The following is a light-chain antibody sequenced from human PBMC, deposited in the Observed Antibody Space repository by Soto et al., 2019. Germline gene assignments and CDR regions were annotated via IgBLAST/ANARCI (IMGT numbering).Light chain of an antibody. Sequence: TPSTLSASVGDRVTITCRASQSISTWLAWYQQKPGKAPKLLIYKASSLESGVPSRFSGSGSGTEFTLTISSLQPDDFATYYCQQYINRWTFGQGTKVDIK. CDR3: QQYINRWT. CDR2: KAS. J-gene: IGKJ1*01. V-gene: IGKV1-5*03. CDR1: QSISTW.